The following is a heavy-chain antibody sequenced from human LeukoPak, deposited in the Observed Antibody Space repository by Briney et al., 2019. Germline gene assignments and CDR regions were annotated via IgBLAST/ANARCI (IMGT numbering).Heavy chain of an antibody. Sequence: ASVKVSCKASGYTFTSYGISRVRQAPGQGLEWMGWISAYNGNTNYAQKLQGRVTMTTDTSTSTAYMELRSLRSDDTAVYYCARSRPYYSSPLFDYWGQGTLVTVSS. CDR3: ARSRPYYSSPLFDY. V-gene: IGHV1-18*01. CDR2: ISAYNGNT. CDR1: GYTFTSYG. J-gene: IGHJ4*02. D-gene: IGHD3-10*01.